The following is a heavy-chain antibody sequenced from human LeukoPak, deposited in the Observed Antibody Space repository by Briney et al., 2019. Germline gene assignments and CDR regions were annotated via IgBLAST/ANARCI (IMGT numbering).Heavy chain of an antibody. D-gene: IGHD3-3*01. V-gene: IGHV3-66*01. J-gene: IGHJ4*02. CDR1: GFSVSNNY. CDR2: IHSGGRT. Sequence: GGSLRLSCAAAGFSVSNNYLSWVRQPPGKGLEWVSVIHSGGRTKYADSVRDRFTISRDTAKNTVYLQMNSLRVDDTAAYYCARPGSASGYWVHWGQGTLVTVSS. CDR3: ARPGSASGYWVH.